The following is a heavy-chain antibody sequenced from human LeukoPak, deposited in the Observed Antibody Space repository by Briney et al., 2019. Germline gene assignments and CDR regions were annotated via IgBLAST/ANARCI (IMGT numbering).Heavy chain of an antibody. J-gene: IGHJ5*02. CDR2: IYNSGSN. CDR1: GGSISSGSHY. Sequence: SETLSLTCTVSGGSISSGSHYWIWIAPPAGKGLEWIVHIYNSGSNNYYPSLKSRVTMSVDTSKNQFSLKLSSVNAADTAVYYCARGDYYGSGSYWQRFYWFDPWGQGTLVTVSS. CDR3: ARGDYYGSGSYWQRFYWFDP. D-gene: IGHD3-10*01. V-gene: IGHV4-61*09.